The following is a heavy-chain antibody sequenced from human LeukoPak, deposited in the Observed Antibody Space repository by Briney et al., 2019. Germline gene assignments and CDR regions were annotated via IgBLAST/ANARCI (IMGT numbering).Heavy chain of an antibody. Sequence: SETLSLTCTVSGGSMSSYYWSWIRQPPGKGLEWIGYIYYSGSTNYNPSLKSRVTISVDTSKNQFSLKLSSVTAADTAVYYCARSLGGSGSYFRPPLSSAFDPWGQGTLVTVSS. D-gene: IGHD1-26*01. V-gene: IGHV4-59*01. CDR1: GGSMSSYY. CDR2: IYYSGST. CDR3: ARSLGGSGSYFRPPLSSAFDP. J-gene: IGHJ5*02.